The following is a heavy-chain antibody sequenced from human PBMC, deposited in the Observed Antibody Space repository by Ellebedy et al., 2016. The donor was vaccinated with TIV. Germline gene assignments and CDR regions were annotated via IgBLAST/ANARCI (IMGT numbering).Heavy chain of an antibody. CDR3: ARDGPYFYFGMDV. D-gene: IGHD3/OR15-3a*01. V-gene: IGHV3-74*01. CDR1: GFTFSSYW. J-gene: IGHJ6*02. CDR2: VDGDGTGT. Sequence: LSLTCAASGFTFSSYWMYWVRQAPGKGLEWVSRVDGDGTGTSYADSVRGRFTISRDNAKNSVYLEMNSLRAQDTAFYYCARDGPYFYFGMDVWGQGTTVTVSS.